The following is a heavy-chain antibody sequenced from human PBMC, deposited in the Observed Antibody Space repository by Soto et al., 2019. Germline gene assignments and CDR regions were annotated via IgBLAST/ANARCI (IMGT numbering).Heavy chain of an antibody. Sequence: GASVKVSCKASGYTFTSYYMHWVRQAPGQGLEWMGIINPSGGSTSYAQKFQGRVTMTRDTSTSTVYMELSSLRSEDTAVYYCARNAGSHYYGSGSYYPYWGQGTLVTVSS. CDR1: GYTFTSYY. V-gene: IGHV1-46*03. J-gene: IGHJ4*02. D-gene: IGHD3-10*01. CDR3: ARNAGSHYYGSGSYYPY. CDR2: INPSGGST.